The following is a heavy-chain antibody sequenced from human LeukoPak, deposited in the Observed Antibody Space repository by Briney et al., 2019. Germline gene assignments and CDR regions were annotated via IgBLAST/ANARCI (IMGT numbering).Heavy chain of an antibody. CDR2: ISTAGGDA. CDR1: GYTFTSYG. V-gene: IGHV1-18*01. D-gene: IGHD2-8*02. Sequence: GASVKVSCEPSGYTFTSYGISWVRQAPGRGLEWMGWISTAGGDAIYTQQLQDRLTLTRDTSTSAAYMELRSLISDDTAFYYCARDLCTGEGCYHALGSWGQGVLVTVSS. CDR3: ARDLCTGEGCYHALGS. J-gene: IGHJ5*02.